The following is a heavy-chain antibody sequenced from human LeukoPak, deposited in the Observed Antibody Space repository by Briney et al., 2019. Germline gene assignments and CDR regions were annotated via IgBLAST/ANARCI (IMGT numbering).Heavy chain of an antibody. Sequence: SEALSLTCTVSGGSIISYYWSWIRQPPGKGLEWIGYIYYSGSTNYNPSLQSRVTISVDTSKNQFSLKLSSVTAADTAVYYCARESATYYYGSGSYPPIYYYYGMDVWGKGTTVTVSS. CDR1: GGSIISYY. CDR3: ARESATYYYGSGSYPPIYYYYGMDV. J-gene: IGHJ6*04. D-gene: IGHD3-10*01. V-gene: IGHV4-59*01. CDR2: IYYSGST.